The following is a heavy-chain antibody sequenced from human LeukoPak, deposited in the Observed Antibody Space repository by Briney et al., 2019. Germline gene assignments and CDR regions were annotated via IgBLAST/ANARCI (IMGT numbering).Heavy chain of an antibody. CDR2: ISGSGASA. J-gene: IGHJ4*02. CDR1: GFTFSSYS. CDR3: TKGWQQLAG. V-gene: IGHV3-23*01. Sequence: GGSLRLSCAASGFTFSSYSMNWVRQAPGKGLEWVSGISGSGASAYYADSVKGQFTISRDNSKNTLCLQMNSLRAEDTAVYYCTKGWQQLAGWGQGTLVTVSS. D-gene: IGHD6-13*01.